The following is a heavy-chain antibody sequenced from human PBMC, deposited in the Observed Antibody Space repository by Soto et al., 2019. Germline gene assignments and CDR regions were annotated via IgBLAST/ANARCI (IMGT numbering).Heavy chain of an antibody. D-gene: IGHD3-10*01. Sequence: GGSLRLSCAASGFTFSSHAMSWVRQAQGKGLEWVSAISGSGGSTYYADSVKGRFTITRDNSKNTLYLQMNSLRAEDTAVYYCAKDSKVRWFGELLEYYYYGMDDWGQGTTVTVSS. CDR1: GFTFSSHA. CDR2: ISGSGGST. CDR3: AKDSKVRWFGELLEYYYYGMDD. V-gene: IGHV3-23*01. J-gene: IGHJ6*02.